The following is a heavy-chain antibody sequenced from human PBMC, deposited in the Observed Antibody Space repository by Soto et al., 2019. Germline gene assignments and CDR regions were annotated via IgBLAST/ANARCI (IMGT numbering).Heavy chain of an antibody. D-gene: IGHD6-13*01. J-gene: IGHJ6*02. CDR2: ISGSGGMS. V-gene: IGHV3-23*01. Sequence: GVLRLSCAAAGFAFIAYAMTWVRQAPGKGMEWVSVISGSGGMSYYAASVKGRFTISRDNSKNTLFLQMNGLIAEDTAVYYCAKVTKRAAAGRYEYYKYGMDVWGQGTTVTVSS. CDR1: GFAFIAYA. CDR3: AKVTKRAAAGRYEYYKYGMDV.